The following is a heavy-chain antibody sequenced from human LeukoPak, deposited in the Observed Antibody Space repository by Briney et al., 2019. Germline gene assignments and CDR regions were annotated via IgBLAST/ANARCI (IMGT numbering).Heavy chain of an antibody. J-gene: IGHJ4*02. CDR1: GFTFDDYA. CDR3: AKEHYYYDSTGPLDY. Sequence: PGGSLRLSCAASGFTFDDYAMHWVRQVPGKGLEWVSGISWNSGTIGYADSVKGRFTISRDNAKNSLYLQMNSLRAEDMALYYCAKEHYYYDSTGPLDYWGQGTLVTVSS. D-gene: IGHD3-22*01. V-gene: IGHV3-9*03. CDR2: ISWNSGTI.